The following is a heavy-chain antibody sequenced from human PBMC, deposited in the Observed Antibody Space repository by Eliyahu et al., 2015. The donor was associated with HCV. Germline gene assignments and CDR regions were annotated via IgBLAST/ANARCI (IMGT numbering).Heavy chain of an antibody. CDR3: ARSTHYDSRDYAFDI. J-gene: IGHJ3*02. Sequence: QVQLQESGPGLVKPSETLSLTCTVSGGSISSYYWSWIRQPPGKGLEWIGDIYYSGSTNYNPSLKSRVTISVDTSKNQFSLKLSSVAAADTAVYYCARSTHYDSRDYAFDIWGQGTMVTVSS. V-gene: IGHV4-59*08. D-gene: IGHD3-22*01. CDR1: GGSISSYY. CDR2: IYYSGST.